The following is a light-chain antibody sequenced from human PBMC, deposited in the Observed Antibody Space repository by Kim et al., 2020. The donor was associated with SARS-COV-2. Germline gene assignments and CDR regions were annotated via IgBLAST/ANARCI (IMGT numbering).Light chain of an antibody. CDR1: TSNIGAGYD. CDR2: GST. Sequence: QRVTFSCTGSTSNIGAGYDVHWYQQFPGTAPQLLIYGSTNRPSGVPDRFSGSRSGTSASLAITGLQAEDESDYYCQSYDYSLHAYVFGTGTKVTVL. V-gene: IGLV1-40*01. J-gene: IGLJ1*01. CDR3: QSYDYSLHAYV.